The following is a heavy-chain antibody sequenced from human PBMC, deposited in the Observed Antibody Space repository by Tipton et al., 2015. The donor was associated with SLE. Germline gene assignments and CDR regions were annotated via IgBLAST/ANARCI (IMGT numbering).Heavy chain of an antibody. D-gene: IGHD5-12*01. Sequence: SLRLSCTVSGFTFTNAWMSWVRQAPGKGLEWVGRIKSKADGGTIDYVAPVKGRFTMSRDDSKNMLYLQMNSLKTEDTAVYYCIPRGYSGYWGQGTLVTVSS. CDR2: IKSKADGGTI. CDR1: GFTFTNAW. V-gene: IGHV3-15*01. J-gene: IGHJ4*02. CDR3: IPRGYSGY.